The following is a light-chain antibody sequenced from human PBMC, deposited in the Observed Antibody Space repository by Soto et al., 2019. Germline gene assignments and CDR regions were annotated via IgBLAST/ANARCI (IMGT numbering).Light chain of an antibody. CDR2: KAS. V-gene: IGKV1-5*03. Sequence: DLQMTQSPSTLSASVGDRVTITCRASQSISNWLAWYQQKPGKAPNLLLYKASGLESVAPSRFSGSRTGTEFTLTISSLQPDDSATYYCQHYNNYSPTFGGGTKVEIK. J-gene: IGKJ4*01. CDR3: QHYNNYSPT. CDR1: QSISNW.